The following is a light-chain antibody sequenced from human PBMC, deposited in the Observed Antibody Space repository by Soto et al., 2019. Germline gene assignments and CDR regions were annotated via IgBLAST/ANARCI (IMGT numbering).Light chain of an antibody. J-gene: IGKJ3*01. CDR2: AAS. CDR3: QQSYSTLRT. Sequence: DIQMTQSPSSVSASVGDRVTITCRASQGISSSLAWYQQKPRKAPKLLIYAASTLQSGVSSRFSGSGSGTDFTLTISSLQPEDFATYYCQQSYSTLRTFGPGTKVDIK. V-gene: IGKV1-12*01. CDR1: QGISSS.